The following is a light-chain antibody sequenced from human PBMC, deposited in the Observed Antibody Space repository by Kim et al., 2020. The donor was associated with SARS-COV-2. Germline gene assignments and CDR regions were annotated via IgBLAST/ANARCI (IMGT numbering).Light chain of an antibody. CDR2: AAS. CDR1: QGISSY. Sequence: AIRITQFPSSLSASTGDRVTITCRASQGISSYLAWYQQKPGKAPKLLIYAASTLQSGVPSRFSGSGSGTDFTLTISCLQSEDFATYYCQQYYSYPQTFGQGTKVDIK. V-gene: IGKV1-8*01. CDR3: QQYYSYPQT. J-gene: IGKJ1*01.